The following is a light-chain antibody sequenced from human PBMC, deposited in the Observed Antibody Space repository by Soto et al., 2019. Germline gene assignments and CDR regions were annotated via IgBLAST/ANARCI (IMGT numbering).Light chain of an antibody. Sequence: DIPMTQSPSTLSASVGDRVTITCRASQSISTWLAWYQQKPGKAPKLLIYDASNLESGVPSRFSGSGSGTEFTLTISSLQPDDFATYYCQQHRTFGQGTKVEIK. CDR1: QSISTW. V-gene: IGKV1-5*01. CDR3: QQHRT. CDR2: DAS. J-gene: IGKJ1*01.